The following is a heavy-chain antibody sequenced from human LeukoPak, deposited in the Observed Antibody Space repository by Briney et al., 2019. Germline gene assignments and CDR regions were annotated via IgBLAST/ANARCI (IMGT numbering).Heavy chain of an antibody. CDR2: IFYSGTT. CDR1: GDSISTNLFY. V-gene: IGHV4-39*07. D-gene: IGHD6-6*01. J-gene: IGHJ5*01. CDR3: ARDFDEAARKNWFDP. Sequence: SETLSLTCTVSGDSISTNLFYWVWIRQPPGKGLEWIGSIFYSGTTYVNPSLKRRVTMSIDTSKNQFFLNLKSVTAADTAVYYCARDFDEAARKNWFDPWGQGTLVTVSS.